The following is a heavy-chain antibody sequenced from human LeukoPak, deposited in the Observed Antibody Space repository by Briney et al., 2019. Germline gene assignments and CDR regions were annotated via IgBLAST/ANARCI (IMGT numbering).Heavy chain of an antibody. Sequence: SGTLSLTCAVSGGSISSSNWWSWVRQPPGKGLEWIGEIYHSGSTNYNPSLKSRVTISVDKSKNQFSLKLSSVTAADTAVYYCARVPLLGYYGSGSHHYFDYWGQGTLVTVSS. CDR3: ARVPLLGYYGSGSHHYFDY. CDR1: GGSISSSNW. V-gene: IGHV4-4*02. CDR2: IYHSGST. J-gene: IGHJ4*02. D-gene: IGHD3-10*01.